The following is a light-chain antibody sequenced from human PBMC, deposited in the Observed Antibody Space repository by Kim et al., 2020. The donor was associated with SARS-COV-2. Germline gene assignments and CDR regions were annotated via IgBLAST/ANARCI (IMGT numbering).Light chain of an antibody. J-gene: IGLJ2*01. CDR1: SLRTYY. Sequence: ELTQDPAVSVALGQTVRITCQGDSLRTYYASWYQQRPGQAPVLVIYGKNNRPSGIPDRFSGSSSGNTASLTITGAQAEDEADYYCNSRDSSGNHVVFGGGTQLTVL. CDR3: NSRDSSGNHVV. V-gene: IGLV3-19*01. CDR2: GKN.